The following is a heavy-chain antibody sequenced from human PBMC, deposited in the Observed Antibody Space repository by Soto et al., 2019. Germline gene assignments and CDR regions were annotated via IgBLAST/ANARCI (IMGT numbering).Heavy chain of an antibody. J-gene: IGHJ4*02. D-gene: IGHD2-15*01. CDR1: GGSINSYY. CDR3: ARHYCSGGSCYYFDQ. CDR2: IYYSGST. V-gene: IGHV4-59*08. Sequence: SETLSLTCTVAGGSINSYYWSWIRQPPGKGLEWIGSIYYSGSTYYNPSLKSRVTISVDTSKNQFSLRLSSVTAADTAVYYCARHYCSGGSCYYFDQWGQGTLVTVSS.